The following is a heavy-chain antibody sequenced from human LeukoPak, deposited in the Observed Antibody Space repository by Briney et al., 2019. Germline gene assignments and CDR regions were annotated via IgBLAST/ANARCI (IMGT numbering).Heavy chain of an antibody. CDR2: IYSGGST. V-gene: IGHV3-66*01. Sequence: GGSLRLSCAASGFTVSSNYMSWVRQAPGKGLEWVSVIYSGGSTYYADSVKGRFTISRDNAKNSLYLQMNSLRVDDTAVYYCTRGEGDDFWGQGTLVTVSS. CDR3: TRGEGDDF. D-gene: IGHD3-10*01. J-gene: IGHJ4*02. CDR1: GFTVSSNY.